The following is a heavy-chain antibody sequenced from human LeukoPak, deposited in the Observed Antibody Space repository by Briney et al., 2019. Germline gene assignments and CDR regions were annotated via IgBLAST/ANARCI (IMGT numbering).Heavy chain of an antibody. CDR1: GYTFTGYY. CDR3: AREGYSSSPELGASDI. D-gene: IGHD6-13*01. J-gene: IGHJ3*02. Sequence: GASVKVSCKASGYTFTGYYMHWVRQAPGQGLEWMGIINPSGGSTSYAQKFLGRVTMTRDTSTSTVYMELSSLRSEDTAVYYCAREGYSSSPELGASDIWGQGTMVTVSS. CDR2: INPSGGST. V-gene: IGHV1-46*01.